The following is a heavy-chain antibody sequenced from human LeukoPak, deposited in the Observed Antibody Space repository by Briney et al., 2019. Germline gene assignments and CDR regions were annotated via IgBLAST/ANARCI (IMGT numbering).Heavy chain of an antibody. CDR1: GASTNTGSFF. D-gene: IGHD3-22*01. CDR3: ARDLYGGSDSSGYFYPFDY. Sequence: SETLSLTCTVSGASTNTGSFFWTWVRQPAGKGLEWIGRIYTSGSTNYNPSLKSRVTISVDTSKNQFSLNLSSVTAADTAVYYCARDLYGGSDSSGYFYPFDYWGQGTLVTVSS. J-gene: IGHJ4*02. V-gene: IGHV4-61*02. CDR2: IYTSGST.